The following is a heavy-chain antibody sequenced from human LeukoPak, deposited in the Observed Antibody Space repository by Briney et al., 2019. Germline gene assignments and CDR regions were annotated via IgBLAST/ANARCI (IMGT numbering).Heavy chain of an antibody. CDR2: INPSGGST. CDR3: ARGDVVGARPYYFDY. V-gene: IGHV1-46*01. J-gene: IGHJ4*02. CDR1: AYTFSIYY. Sequence: ASVKVSCKASAYTFSIYYIHWVRQAPGQGLEWMGIINPSGGSTSYAQKFQGRITMTRDTSTSTVYMELSSLRSEDTAVYYCARGDVVGARPYYFDYWGQGTLLTVSS. D-gene: IGHD2-15*01.